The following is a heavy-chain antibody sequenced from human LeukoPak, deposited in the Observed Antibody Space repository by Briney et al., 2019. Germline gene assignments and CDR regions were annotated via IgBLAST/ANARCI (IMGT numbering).Heavy chain of an antibody. Sequence: GGSLRLSCAASGFTVRTNYMSWVRQAPGKGLEWVSAISGSGGSTYYADSVKGRFTISRDNSKNTLYLQMNSLRAEDTAVYYCAKVIAAEDYWGQGTLVTVSS. D-gene: IGHD6-6*01. J-gene: IGHJ4*02. CDR2: ISGSGGST. CDR1: GFTVRTNY. CDR3: AKVIAAEDY. V-gene: IGHV3-23*01.